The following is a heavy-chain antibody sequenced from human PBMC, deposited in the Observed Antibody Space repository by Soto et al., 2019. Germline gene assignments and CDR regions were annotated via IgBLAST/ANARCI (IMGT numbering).Heavy chain of an antibody. CDR1: GFTFSSYA. Sequence: GGSLRLSCAASGFTFSSYAMSWVRQAPGKGLEWVSAISGSGGSTYYADSVKGRFTISRDNSKNTLYLQMNSLRAEDTAVYYCAKTYYDFWTPRGYYYYMDVWGKGTTVTVSS. V-gene: IGHV3-23*01. CDR2: ISGSGGST. J-gene: IGHJ6*03. D-gene: IGHD3-3*01. CDR3: AKTYYDFWTPRGYYYYMDV.